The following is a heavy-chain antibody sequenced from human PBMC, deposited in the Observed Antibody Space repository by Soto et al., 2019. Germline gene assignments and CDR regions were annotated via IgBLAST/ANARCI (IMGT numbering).Heavy chain of an antibody. CDR3: ARAELELRSYYYYGMDV. CDR1: GDSVSSNSAA. CDR2: TYYRSKWYN. J-gene: IGHJ6*02. D-gene: IGHD1-7*01. Sequence: SQTLSLTCAISGDSVSSNSAAWNWIRQSPSRGLEWLGRTYYRSKWYNDYAVSVKSRITINPDTSKNQFSLQLNSVTPEDTAVYYCARAELELRSYYYYGMDVWGQGTTVTVSS. V-gene: IGHV6-1*01.